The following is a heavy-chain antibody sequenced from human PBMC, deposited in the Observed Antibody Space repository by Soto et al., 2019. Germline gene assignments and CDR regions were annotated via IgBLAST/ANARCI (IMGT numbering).Heavy chain of an antibody. V-gene: IGHV4-61*01. CDR1: GVSVSSGSFY. D-gene: IGHD4-17*01. CDR3: ARGATVTQYDY. Sequence: SETLSLTCTVSGVSVSSGSFYWAWIRQPPGKGLEWIGFISYSGTTNYNPSLKSRVAISVDTSRSHIPLKVSSLTAADTAVYYCARGATVTQYDYWGQGTLVTVSS. J-gene: IGHJ4*02. CDR2: ISYSGTT.